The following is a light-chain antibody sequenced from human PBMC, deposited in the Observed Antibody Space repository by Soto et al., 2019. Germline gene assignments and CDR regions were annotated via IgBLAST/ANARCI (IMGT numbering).Light chain of an antibody. CDR1: QSVSSN. V-gene: IGKV3-15*01. Sequence: EIVMTQSPATLSVSPGERATLSCRASQSVSSNLAWYQQKPGQAPRLLIYGASTRATGIPARFSGSGSGTEFTHTIISLQSQDFAVYYCQQYNNWPPMAFGQGNKVEIK. J-gene: IGKJ1*01. CDR3: QQYNNWPPMA. CDR2: GAS.